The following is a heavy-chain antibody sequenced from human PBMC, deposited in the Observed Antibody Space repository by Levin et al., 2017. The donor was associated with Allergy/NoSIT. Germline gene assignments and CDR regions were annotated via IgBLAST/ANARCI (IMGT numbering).Heavy chain of an antibody. J-gene: IGHJ6*02. Sequence: SETLSLTCTVSGGSISSSSYYWGWIRQPPGKGLEWIGSIYYSGSTYYNPSLKSRVTISVDTSKNQFSLKLSSVTAADTAVYYCARRRYGDYPHYYYYGMDVWGQGTTVTVSS. CDR3: ARRRYGDYPHYYYYGMDV. D-gene: IGHD4-17*01. CDR1: GGSISSSSYY. V-gene: IGHV4-39*01. CDR2: IYYSGST.